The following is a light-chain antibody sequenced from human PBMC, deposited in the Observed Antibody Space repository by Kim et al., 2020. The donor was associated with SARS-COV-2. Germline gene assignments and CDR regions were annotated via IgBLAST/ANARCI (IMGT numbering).Light chain of an antibody. CDR3: NSRDSNDNVV. Sequence: VALGQTVRIKCQGDSLRSYYATLYQPKPGQAPIVVIYGKNNRPSGIPDRFSGSSSGNTAFLTITGTQAGDEADYYCNSRDSNDNVVFGGGTQLTVL. CDR2: GKN. V-gene: IGLV3-19*01. J-gene: IGLJ2*01. CDR1: SLRSYY.